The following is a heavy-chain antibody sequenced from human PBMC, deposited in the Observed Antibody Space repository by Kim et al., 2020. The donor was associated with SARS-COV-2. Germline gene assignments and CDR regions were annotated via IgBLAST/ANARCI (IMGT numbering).Heavy chain of an antibody. CDR3: VKEVPGVATSYESDY. V-gene: IGHV3-64D*06. Sequence: GGSLRLSCSASGFTFSSYAMHWVRQAPGKGLEYVSAISSNGGSTYYADSVKGRFTISRDNSKNTLYLQMSSLRAEDTAVYYCVKEVPGVATSYESDYWGQGTLVTVSS. CDR1: GFTFSSYA. D-gene: IGHD5-12*01. CDR2: ISSNGGST. J-gene: IGHJ4*02.